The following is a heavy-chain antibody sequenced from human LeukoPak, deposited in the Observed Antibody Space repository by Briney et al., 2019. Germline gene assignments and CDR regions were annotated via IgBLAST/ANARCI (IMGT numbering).Heavy chain of an antibody. V-gene: IGHV3-30*02. CDR2: IRNDGNKY. J-gene: IGHJ3*02. Sequence: PGGSLRLSCAASGFTFSSYGMHWVRQSPGKGLDWVAFIRNDGNKYNYAESVKGRFTISRDNAKNSLYLQMNSLRGEDTAVYYCARKHHIFTRDAYDIWGQGTMVTVSS. CDR3: ARKHHIFTRDAYDI. D-gene: IGHD2-21*01. CDR1: GFTFSSYG.